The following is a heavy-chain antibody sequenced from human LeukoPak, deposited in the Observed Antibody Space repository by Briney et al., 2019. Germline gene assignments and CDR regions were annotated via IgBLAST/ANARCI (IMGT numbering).Heavy chain of an antibody. J-gene: IGHJ4*02. Sequence: AGGSLRLSCAASGFTFSDYYMSWIRQAPGKGLEWVSYISSSGSTIYYADSVKGRFTISRDNAKNSLYLQMNSLRAEDTAVYYCAKAHIVGATIPGDFDYWGQGTLVTVSS. CDR2: ISSSGSTI. CDR1: GFTFSDYY. D-gene: IGHD1-26*01. V-gene: IGHV3-11*01. CDR3: AKAHIVGATIPGDFDY.